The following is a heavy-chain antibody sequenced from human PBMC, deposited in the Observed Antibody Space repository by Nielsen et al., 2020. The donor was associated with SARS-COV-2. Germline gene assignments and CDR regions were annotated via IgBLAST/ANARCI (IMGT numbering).Heavy chain of an antibody. CDR3: AREISVLLSYGGNSGFDY. CDR1: GFTFSSYA. D-gene: IGHD4-23*01. J-gene: IGHJ4*02. V-gene: IGHV3-30*04. Sequence: GESLKISCAASGFTFSSYAMHWVRQAPGKGLEWVAVISYDGSNKYYADSVKGRFTISRDNAKNSLYLQMNSLRAEDTAVYYCAREISVLLSYGGNSGFDYWGQGTLVTVSS. CDR2: ISYDGSNK.